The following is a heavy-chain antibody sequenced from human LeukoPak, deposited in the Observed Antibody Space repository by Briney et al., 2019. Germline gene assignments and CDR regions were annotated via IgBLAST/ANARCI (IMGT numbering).Heavy chain of an antibody. Sequence: GRSLTLSCTASGFTFSDCAMHWVRQAPGKGLEWVALVSYDGSDKYYADSVKGRFTISRDNSKNTLYLQMNSLRGEDTAVYYCAKAHLLDWLLPFDYWGQGTLVTVSS. CDR1: GFTFSDCA. J-gene: IGHJ4*02. V-gene: IGHV3-30*18. CDR3: AKAHLLDWLLPFDY. CDR2: VSYDGSDK. D-gene: IGHD3/OR15-3a*01.